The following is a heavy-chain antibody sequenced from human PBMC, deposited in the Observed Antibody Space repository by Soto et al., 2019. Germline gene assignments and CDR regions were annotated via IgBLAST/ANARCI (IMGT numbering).Heavy chain of an antibody. J-gene: IGHJ5*02. Sequence: GGSLRLSCAASGFTFSSYAMSWVRQAPGKGLEWVSAISGSATYYADSVKGRFTISRDNSKNTLYLQMNSLRAEDTAVYYCAIDDLLRYFDLGFDPWGQGTLVTVSS. V-gene: IGHV3-23*01. CDR3: AIDDLLRYFDLGFDP. CDR2: ISGSAT. D-gene: IGHD3-9*01. CDR1: GFTFSSYA.